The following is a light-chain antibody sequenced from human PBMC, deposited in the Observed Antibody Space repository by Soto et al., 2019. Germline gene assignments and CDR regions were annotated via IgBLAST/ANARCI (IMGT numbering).Light chain of an antibody. CDR2: DVS. V-gene: IGLV2-14*01. J-gene: IGLJ2*01. Sequence: QSVLTQPASGSGSPGQSITISCTGTSSDVGGYNYVSWYQQHPGKAPKLMIYDVSNRPSGVSNRFSGSKSGNTASLTISGLQAEDEADYYCSSYTSRSTLVVFGGGTQLTVL. CDR3: SSYTSRSTLVV. CDR1: SSDVGGYNY.